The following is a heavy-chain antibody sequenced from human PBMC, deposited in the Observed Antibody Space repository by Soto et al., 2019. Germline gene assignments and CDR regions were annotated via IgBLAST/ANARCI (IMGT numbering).Heavy chain of an antibody. CDR1: GGSISNGYYY. V-gene: IGHV4-31*03. CDR2: IYHSGRT. J-gene: IGHJ4*02. D-gene: IGHD2-15*01. Sequence: QVQLQESGPGLVKPSQTLSLTCTVSGGSISNGYYYWSWVRQNPGKGLEWIGNIYHSGRTYYNPSLKSRVTISVDTSKNQFSLNLSSVTAADTAVYYCSRWVEVSLDYFDSWGQGTPVTVSS. CDR3: SRWVEVSLDYFDS.